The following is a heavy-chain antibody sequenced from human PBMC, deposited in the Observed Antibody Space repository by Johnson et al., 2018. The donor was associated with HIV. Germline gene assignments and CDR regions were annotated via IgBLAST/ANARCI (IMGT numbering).Heavy chain of an antibody. D-gene: IGHD5-12*01. CDR2: INWTSGRT. V-gene: IGHV3-20*04. J-gene: IGHJ3*02. Sequence: MLLVESGGGVVRPGDSLRLSCVASGFTFDDYGMNWVRLVPGKGLEWVAGINWTSGRTGSADSLKGRFTISRDNSKNTLYLQMNSRRAEDTAVYYCAKDPMVATPANAFDIWGQGTMVTVSS. CDR3: AKDPMVATPANAFDI. CDR1: GFTFDDYG.